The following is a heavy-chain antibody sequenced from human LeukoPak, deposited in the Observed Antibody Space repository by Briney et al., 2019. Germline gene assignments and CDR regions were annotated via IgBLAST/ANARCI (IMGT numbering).Heavy chain of an antibody. CDR3: AKDPEDYYDSSGYYDAFDI. CDR2: ISSSSSYI. D-gene: IGHD3-22*01. CDR1: GFTFSSYS. V-gene: IGHV3-21*04. Sequence: GGSLRLSCAASGFTFSSYSMNWVRQAPGKGLEWVSSISSSSSYIYYADSVKGRFTISRDNSKNTLYLQMNSLRAEDTAVYYCAKDPEDYYDSSGYYDAFDIWGQGTMVTVSS. J-gene: IGHJ3*02.